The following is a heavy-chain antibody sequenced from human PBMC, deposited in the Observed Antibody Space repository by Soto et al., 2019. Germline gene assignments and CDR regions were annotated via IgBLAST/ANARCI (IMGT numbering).Heavy chain of an antibody. Sequence: HPGGSLRLSCAASGFTFSSYGMHWVRQAPGKGLEWVAVISYDGSNKYYADSVKGRFTISRDNSKNTLYLQMNSLRAEDTAVYYCAKDFRPGSYYYYYREVGGKGTTVTVPS. V-gene: IGHV3-30*18. CDR2: ISYDGSNK. J-gene: IGHJ6*03. CDR3: AKDFRPGSYYYYYREV. CDR1: GFTFSSYG. D-gene: IGHD7-27*01.